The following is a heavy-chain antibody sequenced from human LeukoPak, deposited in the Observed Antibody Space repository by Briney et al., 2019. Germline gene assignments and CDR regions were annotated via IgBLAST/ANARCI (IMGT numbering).Heavy chain of an antibody. CDR2: IYYSGST. Sequence: SETLSLTCTVSGGSISSYYWSWIRQPPGKGLEWIGYIYYSGSTNYNPSLKSRVTISVDTSKYQFSLKLSSVTAADTAVYYCASGIVGATPFDYWGQGTLVTVSS. D-gene: IGHD1-26*01. CDR3: ASGIVGATPFDY. V-gene: IGHV4-59*01. CDR1: GGSISSYY. J-gene: IGHJ4*02.